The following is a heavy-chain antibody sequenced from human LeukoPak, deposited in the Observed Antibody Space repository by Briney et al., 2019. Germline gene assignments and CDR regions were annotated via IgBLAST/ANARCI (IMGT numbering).Heavy chain of an antibody. Sequence: GGSLRLSCVASGFSFNNYGMNWVRQAPGKGLEWVSAISGSGGSTYYADSVKGRFTISRDNSKNTLYLQMNSLRAEDTAVYYCAKSDFWSGYYPPPDYWGQGTLVTVSS. CDR3: AKSDFWSGYYPPPDY. V-gene: IGHV3-23*01. CDR2: ISGSGGST. D-gene: IGHD3-3*01. CDR1: GFSFNNYG. J-gene: IGHJ4*02.